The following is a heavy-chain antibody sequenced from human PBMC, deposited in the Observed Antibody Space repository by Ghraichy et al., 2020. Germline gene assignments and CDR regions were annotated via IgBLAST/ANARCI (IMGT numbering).Heavy chain of an antibody. Sequence: SETLSLTCAVYGGSFSGYYWSWIRQPPGKGLEWIGEINHSGSTNYNPSLKSRVTISVDTSKNQFSLKLSSVTAADTAVYYCARGRYSSGWSRLRYYYYGMDVWCQGTTVTVSS. D-gene: IGHD6-19*01. CDR3: ARGRYSSGWSRLRYYYYGMDV. CDR2: INHSGST. CDR1: GGSFSGYY. J-gene: IGHJ6*02. V-gene: IGHV4-34*01.